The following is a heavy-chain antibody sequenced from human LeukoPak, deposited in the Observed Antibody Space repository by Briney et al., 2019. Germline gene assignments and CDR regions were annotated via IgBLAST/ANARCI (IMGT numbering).Heavy chain of an antibody. D-gene: IGHD3-10*01. J-gene: IGHJ4*02. Sequence: ASVKVSCKASGYTFTSYGISWVRPAPGQGLEWMGWISAYNGNTNYAQKLQGRVTMTTDTSTSTAYMELSSLRSDDTAVYYCARVVTMVRGKLKDFDYWGQGTLVTVSS. CDR1: GYTFTSYG. CDR3: ARVVTMVRGKLKDFDY. V-gene: IGHV1-18*01. CDR2: ISAYNGNT.